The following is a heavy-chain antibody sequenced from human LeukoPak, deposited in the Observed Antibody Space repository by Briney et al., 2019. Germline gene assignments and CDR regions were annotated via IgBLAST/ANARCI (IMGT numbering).Heavy chain of an antibody. CDR3: ARGRYCSSTRCRFDY. CDR2: IKQDGREK. V-gene: IGHV3-7*04. J-gene: IGHJ4*02. D-gene: IGHD2-2*01. Sequence: GGSLRISCAASGFTFSSYWMSWVRQAPGKGLEWVANIKQDGREKYYVDSVKGRFTIFRDQPKNSPDLQMNSLRAEYTAVYYCARGRYCSSTRCRFDYWGQRTVVCV. CDR1: GFTFSSYW.